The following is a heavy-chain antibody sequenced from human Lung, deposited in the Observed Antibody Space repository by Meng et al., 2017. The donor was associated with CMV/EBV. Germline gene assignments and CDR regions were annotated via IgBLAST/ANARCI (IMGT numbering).Heavy chain of an antibody. D-gene: IGHD5-18*01. Sequence: GGSXRLXCAASGFTFDDYAMHGVRQAPGKGLEWVSGISWNCGSIGYADSVKGRFTISRDNFKNTLYLQMNSLRAEDTAVYYCARVLTAHHYYGMEVGGQGNXVTVSS. CDR2: ISWNCGSI. V-gene: IGHV3-9*01. CDR1: GFTFDDYA. J-gene: IGHJ6*02. CDR3: ARVLTAHHYYGMEV.